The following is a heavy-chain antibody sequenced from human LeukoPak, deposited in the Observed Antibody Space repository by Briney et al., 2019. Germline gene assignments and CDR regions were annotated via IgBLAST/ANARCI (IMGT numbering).Heavy chain of an antibody. V-gene: IGHV5-51*01. CDR2: IYPGDSDT. CDR3: ARVYYSSYGMDV. CDR1: GFSFTSHY. D-gene: IGHD2-8*01. J-gene: IGHJ6*02. Sequence: GDFLKISCKGSGFSFTSHYIAWVRQMPGKGLEWMGIIYPGDSDTRYSPSFEGQVTISADKSISTAYVQWGSLKVSDSAIYYCARVYYSSYGMDVWGQGTTVTVSS.